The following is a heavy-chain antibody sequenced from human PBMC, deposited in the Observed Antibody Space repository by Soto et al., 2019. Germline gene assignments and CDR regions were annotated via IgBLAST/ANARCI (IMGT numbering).Heavy chain of an antibody. CDR1: GFNFRSHA. Sequence: GGSLRLSCAGSGFNFRSHAMHWVRQAPGNGLEYVSAISSDGGTTYYANSVKGRFTVSRDDSGNTLFLQMGSLRDEDMAVYYCARASCSGGDCYSRRYFDLWGRGTLVTVSS. D-gene: IGHD2-15*01. CDR2: ISSDGGTT. J-gene: IGHJ2*01. CDR3: ARASCSGGDCYSRRYFDL. V-gene: IGHV3-64*01.